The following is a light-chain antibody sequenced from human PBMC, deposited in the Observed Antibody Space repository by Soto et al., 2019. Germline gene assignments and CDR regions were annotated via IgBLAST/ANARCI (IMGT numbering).Light chain of an antibody. CDR2: GAS. CDR3: QQSYSTPQT. J-gene: IGKJ1*01. V-gene: IGKV3-15*01. Sequence: EIVMTQSPATLSVSPGERGTLSCRASQSISSNLAWYQQKPGQAPRLVIYGASTRATGVPSRFSGSGSGTDFTLTISSLQPEDFATYYCQQSYSTPQTFGQGTKVDIK. CDR1: QSISSN.